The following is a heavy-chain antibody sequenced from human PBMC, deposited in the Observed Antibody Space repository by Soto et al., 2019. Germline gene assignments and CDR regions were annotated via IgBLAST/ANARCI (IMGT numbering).Heavy chain of an antibody. J-gene: IGHJ1*01. D-gene: IGHD5-18*01. CDR1: GRIFSSFP. Sequence: XVQVVQSGAEVKKPGSSVKISCKASGRIFSSFPTXWVRQVXGQGLEWMGGVISASGSVTYAPKFQGRVTMTAVNSAGIGYMELTSLTSEDTAIYYCARVGSRDAYNYVLDQWGPGTMVTVSS. CDR3: ARVGSRDAYNYVLDQ. CDR2: VISASGSV. V-gene: IGHV1-69*06.